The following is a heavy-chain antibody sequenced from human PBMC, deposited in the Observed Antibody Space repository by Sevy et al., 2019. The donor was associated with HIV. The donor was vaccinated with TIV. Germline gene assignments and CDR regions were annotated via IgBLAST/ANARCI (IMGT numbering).Heavy chain of an antibody. D-gene: IGHD3-22*01. J-gene: IGHJ6*03. V-gene: IGHV3-23*01. Sequence: GGSLRLSCAVSGFSFDSYGMTWVRQAPGKGLEWVSGISGSGTRTYYADSVKGRFSISRDNSKNTLYLQMNSLRNEDTARTDAFRVHSTHSQTREHYKITRSTSADSVMSYYPKGGDGHYDPDEIGYYFYYYNMDVWGQGTTVTVSS. CDR2: ISGSGTRT. CDR1: GFSFDSYG. CDR3: FRVHSTHSQTREHYKITRSTSADSVMSYYPKGGDGHYDPDEIGYYFYYYNMDV.